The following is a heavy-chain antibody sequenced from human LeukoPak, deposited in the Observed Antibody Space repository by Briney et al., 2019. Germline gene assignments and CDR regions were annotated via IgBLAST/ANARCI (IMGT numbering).Heavy chain of an antibody. CDR3: AREGDLMGATMDS. CDR2: ISYDGSNI. J-gene: IGHJ5*01. D-gene: IGHD3-16*01. Sequence: GGSLRLSCAASGFTFSNYAMHWVRQAPGKGLEWVAIISYDGSNIYYGDSVKGRFTISRDNPKNTLYLQMNSLRPEDTAVYYCAREGDLMGATMDSWGQGTLVIVSS. V-gene: IGHV3-30-3*01. CDR1: GFTFSNYA.